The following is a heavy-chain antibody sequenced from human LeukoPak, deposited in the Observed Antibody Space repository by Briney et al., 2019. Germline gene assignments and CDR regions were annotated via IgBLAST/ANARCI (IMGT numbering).Heavy chain of an antibody. Sequence: PGGSLRLSCAASGFTFTDYAMGWVRQAPGQGLEWASTISASGSTTYYADSVRGRFTISRDNSKNTLSLQMSSLRAEDTAVYYCAKARTPYNSGFDYWGLGTLVTVSS. CDR3: AKARTPYNSGFDY. J-gene: IGHJ4*02. CDR2: ISASGSTT. CDR1: GFTFTDYA. V-gene: IGHV3-23*01. D-gene: IGHD6-19*01.